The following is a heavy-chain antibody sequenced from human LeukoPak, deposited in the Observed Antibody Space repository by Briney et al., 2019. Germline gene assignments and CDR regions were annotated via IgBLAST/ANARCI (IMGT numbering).Heavy chain of an antibody. CDR2: IIPILGIA. V-gene: IGHV1-69*04. D-gene: IGHD2-2*02. J-gene: IGHJ4*02. Sequence: SSVKVSCKASGGTFSSYTISWVRQAPGQGLEWMGRIIPILGIANYAQKFLGRVTITADKSTGTAYMELSSLRSEDTAVYYCARDRTPIVVVPAAIPCLSGWGQGTLVTVSS. CDR1: GGTFSSYT. CDR3: ARDRTPIVVVPAAIPCLSG.